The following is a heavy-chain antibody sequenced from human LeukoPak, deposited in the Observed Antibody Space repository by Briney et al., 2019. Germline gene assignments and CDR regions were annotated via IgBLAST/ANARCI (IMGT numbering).Heavy chain of an antibody. CDR3: ARNSRVVSTSGLNY. CDR1: GYTFTSYG. D-gene: IGHD4-23*01. Sequence: SVKVSCKASGYTFTSYGISWVRQAPGQGLEWMGEITPILGTANYAQQFQGRLTITADESTSTAYMELSSLRSEDTAFYYCARNSRVVSTSGLNYWGQGTLVTVSS. CDR2: ITPILGTA. J-gene: IGHJ4*02. V-gene: IGHV1-69*13.